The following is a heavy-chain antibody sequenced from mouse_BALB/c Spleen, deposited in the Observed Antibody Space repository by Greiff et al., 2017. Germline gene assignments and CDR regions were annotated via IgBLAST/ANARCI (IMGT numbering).Heavy chain of an antibody. D-gene: IGHD2-4*01. J-gene: IGHJ4*01. CDR2: IYPSDSYT. CDR3: TRRYYDYSMDY. CDR1: GYTFTSYW. V-gene: IGHV1-69*02. Sequence: QVQLKQPGAELVRPGASVKLSCKASGYTFTSYWINWVKQRPGQGLEWIGNIYPSDSYTNYNQKFKDKATLTVDKSSSTAYMQLSSPTSEDSAVYYCTRRYYDYSMDYWGQGTSVTVSS.